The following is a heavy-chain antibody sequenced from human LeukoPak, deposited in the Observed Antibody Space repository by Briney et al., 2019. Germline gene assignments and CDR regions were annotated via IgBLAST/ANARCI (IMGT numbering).Heavy chain of an antibody. Sequence: PSETLSLTCTVSGVSISSYYWSWIRQPPGKGLEWIGSIYTTGDTRYNPSPMKRVTISVAPSTNQFSLKLSSVTAADTAVYYCARATPVGGVRFDYWGQGTLVTVSS. CDR3: ARATPVGGVRFDY. CDR1: GVSISSYY. V-gene: IGHV4-4*09. J-gene: IGHJ4*02. CDR2: IYTTGDT. D-gene: IGHD3-16*01.